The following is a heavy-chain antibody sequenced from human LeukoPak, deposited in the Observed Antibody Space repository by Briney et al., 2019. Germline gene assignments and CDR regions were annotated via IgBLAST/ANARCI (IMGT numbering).Heavy chain of an antibody. V-gene: IGHV4-38-2*02. CDR3: ARDPSDHNDY. CDR1: GYSISSGYY. Sequence: PSETLSLTCTVSGYSISSGYYWGWIRQPPGKGLEWIGSIYHSGSTYYNPSLKSRVTISVDTSKNQFSLKLSSVTAADTAVYYCARDPSDHNDYWGQGTLVTVSS. D-gene: IGHD1-14*01. CDR2: IYHSGST. J-gene: IGHJ4*02.